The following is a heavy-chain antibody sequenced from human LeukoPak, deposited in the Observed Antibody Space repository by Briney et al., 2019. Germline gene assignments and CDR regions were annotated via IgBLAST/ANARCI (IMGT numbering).Heavy chain of an antibody. CDR1: GYSFTSNY. V-gene: IGHV1-46*01. CDR3: PRDQEAFDY. J-gene: IGHJ4*02. CDR2: IYPRDGST. Sequence: GASVKVSCKASGYSFTSNYIHWVRQAPGQGLEWMGMIYPRDGSTSYAQKFQGRVTVTRDTSTSTVHMELSGLRSEDTAVYYCPRDQEAFDYWGQGTLVTVSS.